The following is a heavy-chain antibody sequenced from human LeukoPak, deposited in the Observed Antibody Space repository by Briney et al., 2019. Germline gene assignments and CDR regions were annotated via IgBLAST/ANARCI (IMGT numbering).Heavy chain of an antibody. CDR2: IIPILGIA. CDR1: GGTFSSYA. Sequence: ASVKVSCKASGGTFSSYAISWVRQAPGQGLEWMGRIIPILGIANYAQKFQGRVTITAGKSTSTAYMELSSLRSEDTAVYYCASGLFIAAAGTVFDYWGQGTLVTVSS. D-gene: IGHD6-13*01. CDR3: ASGLFIAAAGTVFDY. V-gene: IGHV1-69*04. J-gene: IGHJ4*02.